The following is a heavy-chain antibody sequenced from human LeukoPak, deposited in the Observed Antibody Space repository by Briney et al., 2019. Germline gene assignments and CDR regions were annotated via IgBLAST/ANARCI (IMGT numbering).Heavy chain of an antibody. Sequence: SETLSLTCTVSGGSISSYYWSWIRQPPGKGLEWIGYIYYSGSTNYNPSLKSRVTISVDTSKNQFSLKLSSVTAADTAVYYCASSNGVWWLRGFDPWGQGTLVTVSS. CDR1: GGSISSYY. CDR3: ASSNGVWWLRGFDP. D-gene: IGHD5-12*01. J-gene: IGHJ5*02. V-gene: IGHV4-59*01. CDR2: IYYSGST.